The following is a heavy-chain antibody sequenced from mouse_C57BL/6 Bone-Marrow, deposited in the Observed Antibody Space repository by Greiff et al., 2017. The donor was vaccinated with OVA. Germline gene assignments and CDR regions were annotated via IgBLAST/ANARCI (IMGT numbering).Heavy chain of an antibody. D-gene: IGHD2-4*01. J-gene: IGHJ3*01. CDR2: IYPGSGST. CDR3: AREYYDYDVGFAY. CDR1: GYTFTSYW. Sequence: VQLQQPGAELVKPGASVKMSCKASGYTFTSYWITWVKQRPGQGLEWIGDIYPGSGSTNYNEKFKSKATLTVDTSSSTAYMQLSSLTSEDSAVYYCAREYYDYDVGFAYWGQGALVTVSA. V-gene: IGHV1-55*01.